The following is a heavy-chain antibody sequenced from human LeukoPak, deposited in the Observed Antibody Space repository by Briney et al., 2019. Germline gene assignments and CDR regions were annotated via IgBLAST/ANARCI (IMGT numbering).Heavy chain of an antibody. D-gene: IGHD2-21*01. V-gene: IGHV3-49*04. CDR1: GFTFSDYA. Sequence: GGSLRLSCTASGFTFSDYAMTWVRQAPGKGLEWVGFIRSKAHGGTADYAASVKGRFTISRDDSKTIACLQMNSLRTDDTAVYFCSRAYSTGWLGINDFWGQGALVTVAS. CDR3: SRAYSTGWLGINDF. J-gene: IGHJ4*02. CDR2: IRSKAHGGTA.